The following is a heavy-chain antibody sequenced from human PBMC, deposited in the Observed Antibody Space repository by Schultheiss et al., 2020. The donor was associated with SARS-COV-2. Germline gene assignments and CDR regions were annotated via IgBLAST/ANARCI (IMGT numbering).Heavy chain of an antibody. D-gene: IGHD1-26*01. CDR2: IKSKTDGGTT. Sequence: GGSLRLSCAASGFTFSNAWMSWVRQAPGKGLEWVGRIKSKTDGGTTDYAAPVKGRFTISRDDSKNTLYLQMNSLKTEDTAVYYCTTGWVGATDSPVDYWGQGTLVTVSS. J-gene: IGHJ4*02. CDR1: GFTFSNAW. CDR3: TTGWVGATDSPVDY. V-gene: IGHV3-15*01.